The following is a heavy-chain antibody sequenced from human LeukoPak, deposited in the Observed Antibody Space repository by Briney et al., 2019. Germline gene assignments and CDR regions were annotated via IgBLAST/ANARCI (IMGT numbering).Heavy chain of an antibody. CDR3: ARQSLRNFDY. Sequence: GASVTVSCTASGYTFTGYYIHYVRQALGQGLEWMGWINPNTGDTKYAQKFQGRVTMTRDTSISTAYMELSRLRSDDTTVYYCARQSLRNFDYWGQGTLVTVSS. J-gene: IGHJ4*02. CDR1: GYTFTGYY. D-gene: IGHD5/OR15-5a*01. CDR2: INPNTGDT. V-gene: IGHV1-2*02.